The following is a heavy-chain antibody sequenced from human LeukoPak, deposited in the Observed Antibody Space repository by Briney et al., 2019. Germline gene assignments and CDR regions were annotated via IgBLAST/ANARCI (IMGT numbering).Heavy chain of an antibody. CDR1: GYTFTNYY. CDR3: ARVVDSYSTGQYYFDY. V-gene: IGHV1-46*01. Sequence: ASVKVSCKASGYTFTNYYMHWVRQAPGQGLEWMGMISPSGASTSYAQKFQGRVTMTRDVSTSTVHMELSSLRSEDTAVYYCARVVDSYSTGQYYFDYWGQGTLVTVSS. CDR2: ISPSGAST. J-gene: IGHJ4*02. D-gene: IGHD2-15*01.